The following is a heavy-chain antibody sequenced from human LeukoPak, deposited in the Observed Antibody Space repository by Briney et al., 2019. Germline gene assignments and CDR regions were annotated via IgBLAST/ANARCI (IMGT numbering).Heavy chain of an antibody. D-gene: IGHD1-26*01. CDR2: TYYRSKWYY. J-gene: IGHJ3*02. CDR1: GDSVSSNSAA. Sequence: SQTLSLTCAISGDSVSSNSAAWNWIRQSPSRGLEWLGRTYYRSKWYYDYAVAVKSRISINPDTSKNQFSLKLSSVTAADTAVYYCAREAVESSGSYSKPDEWAFDIWGQGTMVTVSS. V-gene: IGHV6-1*01. CDR3: AREAVESSGSYSKPDEWAFDI.